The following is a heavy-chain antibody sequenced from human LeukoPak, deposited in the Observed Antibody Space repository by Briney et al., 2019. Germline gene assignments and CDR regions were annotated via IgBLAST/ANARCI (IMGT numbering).Heavy chain of an antibody. D-gene: IGHD3-22*01. CDR2: INHSGST. V-gene: IGHV4-34*01. J-gene: IGHJ3*02. Sequence: SETLSLTCAVYGGSFSGYYWSWIRQPPGKGLEWIGEINHSGSTNYNPSLKSRVTISVDTSKNQFSLKLSSVTAADTAVYYCARERPNYYDSSGYRNTDAFDIWGQGTMVTVSS. CDR1: GGSFSGYY. CDR3: ARERPNYYDSSGYRNTDAFDI.